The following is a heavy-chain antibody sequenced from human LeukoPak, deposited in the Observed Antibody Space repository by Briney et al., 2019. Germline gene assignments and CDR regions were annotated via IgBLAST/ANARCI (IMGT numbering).Heavy chain of an antibody. J-gene: IGHJ4*02. CDR3: ARESNWAFDY. V-gene: IGHV3-48*02. D-gene: IGHD7-27*01. Sequence: PWGSARLSCAASGFTLSSYSMNWVRHAPGKGLEWVSYIDDVSDTIYYADSVKGRFIISRDNAKNSLYLQMNSLRDEDTSVYFCARESNWAFDYCGQGSLLAGSS. CDR1: GFTLSSYS. CDR2: IDDVSDTI.